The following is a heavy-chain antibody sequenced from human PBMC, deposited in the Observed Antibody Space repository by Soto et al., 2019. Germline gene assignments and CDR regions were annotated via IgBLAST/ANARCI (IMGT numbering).Heavy chain of an antibody. D-gene: IGHD3-3*01. CDR1: GYTFTSYG. Sequence: ASVKVSCKASGYTFTSYGISWVRQAPGQGLEWMGWISAYNGNTNYAQKLQGRVTMTTDTSTSTAYMELRSLRSDDTAVYYCARDERMFGVVIILNYYYGMDVWGQGTTVTVSS. V-gene: IGHV1-18*01. J-gene: IGHJ6*02. CDR3: ARDERMFGVVIILNYYYGMDV. CDR2: ISAYNGNT.